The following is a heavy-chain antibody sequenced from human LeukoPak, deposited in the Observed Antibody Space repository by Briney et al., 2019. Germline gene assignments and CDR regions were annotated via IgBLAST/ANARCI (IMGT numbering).Heavy chain of an antibody. CDR2: INTNTGNP. V-gene: IGHV7-4-1*02. CDR3: ARVRYGDDDY. J-gene: IGHJ4*02. Sequence: ASVKVSCKSSGYTFTSYDFNWVRRAPGQGLEWMGWINTNTGNPTYAQGFTGRFVFSLDTSVSTAYLQISSLKAEDTAVYYCARVRYGDDDYWGQGTLVTVSS. CDR1: GYTFTSYD. D-gene: IGHD4-17*01.